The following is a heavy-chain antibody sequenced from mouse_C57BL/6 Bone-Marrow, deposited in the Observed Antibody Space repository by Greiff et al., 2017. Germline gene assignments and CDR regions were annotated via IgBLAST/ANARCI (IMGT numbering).Heavy chain of an antibody. D-gene: IGHD2-1*01. CDR2: ISSGSSTI. CDR3: AGGNYEREMDY. V-gene: IGHV5-17*01. CDR1: GFTFSDYG. Sequence: EVQGVASGGGLVKPGGSLKLSCAASGFTFSDYGMHWVRQAPETGLEWVAYISSGSSTIYYADTVKGRFTISRDNAKNTLCLQMTSLRSEDTAMYYCAGGNYEREMDYWGQGTSVTVSS. J-gene: IGHJ4*01.